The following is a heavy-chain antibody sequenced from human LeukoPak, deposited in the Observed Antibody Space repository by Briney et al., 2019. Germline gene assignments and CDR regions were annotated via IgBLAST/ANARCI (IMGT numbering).Heavy chain of an antibody. CDR2: ISSSGSTI. CDR1: GFIFSTYE. D-gene: IGHD5-18*01. Sequence: GGSLRLSCAASGFIFSTYEMNWVRQAPGKGLEWVSYISSSGSTIYFADSVKGRFTISRDNSKNSLYLQMNSLRAEDMAFYYCAKDFLGYSYGSGIHHWGQGTLVTVSS. J-gene: IGHJ5*02. CDR3: AKDFLGYSYGSGIHH. V-gene: IGHV3-48*03.